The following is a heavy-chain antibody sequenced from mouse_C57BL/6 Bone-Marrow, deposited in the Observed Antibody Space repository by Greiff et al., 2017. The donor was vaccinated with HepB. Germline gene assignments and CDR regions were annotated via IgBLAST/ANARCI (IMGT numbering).Heavy chain of an antibody. Sequence: QVQLQQSGAELVRPGASVKLSCKASGYTFTDYYINWVKQRPGQGLEWIARIYPGSGNTYYNEKFKGKATLTAEKSSSTSFMQLSSLSSEYSAVYFGARPDYYGRSPLDDWGQGTTLTVSS. J-gene: IGHJ2*01. V-gene: IGHV1-76*01. CDR1: GYTFTDYY. CDR3: ARPDYYGRSPLDD. D-gene: IGHD1-1*01. CDR2: IYPGSGNT.